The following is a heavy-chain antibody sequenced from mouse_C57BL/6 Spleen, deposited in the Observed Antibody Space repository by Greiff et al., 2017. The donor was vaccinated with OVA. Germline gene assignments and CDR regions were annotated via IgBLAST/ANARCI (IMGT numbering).Heavy chain of an antibody. CDR3: ARGCITTVVALDY. J-gene: IGHJ2*01. D-gene: IGHD1-1*01. Sequence: VQLQQSGAELVRPGASVKLSCTASGFNIKDYYMHWVKQRPEQGLEWIGRIDPEDGDTEYAPKFQGKATMTADTSSNTAYMQLSSLTSEDSAVYFCARGCITTVVALDYWGQGTTLTVSS. CDR2: IDPEDGDT. V-gene: IGHV14-1*01. CDR1: GFNIKDYY.